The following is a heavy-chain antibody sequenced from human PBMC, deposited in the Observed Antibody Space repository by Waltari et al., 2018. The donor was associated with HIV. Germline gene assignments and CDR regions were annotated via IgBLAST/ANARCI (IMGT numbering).Heavy chain of an antibody. V-gene: IGHV1-24*01. CDR2: FDPEEDET. J-gene: IGHJ4*02. D-gene: IGHD3-16*01. CDR3: AVAVGTPYDF. Sequence: QVQLVQSGAEVKKPGASVKVSCTVSGYSLTEASIHWVRQAPGKGFEWMGGFDPEEDETIYAQKFQGRVTMTEDTSSGTAYMELSSLRSEDTALYYCAVAVGTPYDFWGKGTQVIVSS. CDR1: GYSLTEAS.